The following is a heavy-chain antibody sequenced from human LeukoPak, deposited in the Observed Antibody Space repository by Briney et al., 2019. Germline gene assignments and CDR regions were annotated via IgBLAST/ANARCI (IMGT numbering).Heavy chain of an antibody. J-gene: IGHJ4*02. CDR1: GGSVSSGSYY. V-gene: IGHV4-61*01. CDR3: ARGGITIFGVVIGFDFDY. D-gene: IGHD3-3*01. Sequence: SETLSLTCTVSGGSVSSGSYYWSWIRQPPGKGLEWIGYIYYSGSTNYNPSLKSRVTISVDTSKNQFSLKLSSVTAEDTAVYYCARGGITIFGVVIGFDFDYWGQGTLVTVSS. CDR2: IYYSGST.